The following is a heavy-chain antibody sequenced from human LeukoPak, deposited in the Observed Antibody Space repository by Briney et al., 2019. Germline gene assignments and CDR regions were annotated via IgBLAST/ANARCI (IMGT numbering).Heavy chain of an antibody. CDR3: ARDNYSGSRYFDH. D-gene: IGHD1-26*01. CDR2: ISSSSSYI. CDR1: GFTFSSYS. J-gene: IGHJ4*02. Sequence: GGSLRLSCAASGFTFSSYSMNWVRQAPGKGLEWVSSISSSSSYIYYADSVKGRFTISRDNAKNSLYLQMNSLRAEDTAVYYCARDNYSGSRYFDHWGQGTLVTVSS. V-gene: IGHV3-21*01.